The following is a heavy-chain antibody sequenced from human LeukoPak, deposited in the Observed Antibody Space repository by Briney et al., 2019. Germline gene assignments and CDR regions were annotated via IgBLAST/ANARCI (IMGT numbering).Heavy chain of an antibody. CDR1: GGSISSYY. D-gene: IGHD5-18*01. CDR3: ARASFGYSYGLFDY. Sequence: SETLSLTCTVAGGSISSYYWSWIRQAPGKGLEWIGYIYYSGSTNYNPSLKSRVTISVDTSRNQFSLKLSSVTAADTAVYYCARASFGYSYGLFDYWGQGTLVTVSS. CDR2: IYYSGST. V-gene: IGHV4-59*01. J-gene: IGHJ4*02.